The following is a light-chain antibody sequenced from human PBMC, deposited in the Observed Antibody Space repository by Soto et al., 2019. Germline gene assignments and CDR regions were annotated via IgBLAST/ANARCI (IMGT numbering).Light chain of an antibody. CDR3: QLSYSTPRT. Sequence: DIQMTQSPYSLSASVGDRVTITCRASKSISSYLNWYQQKPGKAPKLLIYAASSLQSGVPSRFSGSGSGTDFTLTISSLQPEDFATYYCQLSYSTPRTFGQGTKVEIK. V-gene: IGKV1-39*01. CDR2: AAS. CDR1: KSISSY. J-gene: IGKJ1*01.